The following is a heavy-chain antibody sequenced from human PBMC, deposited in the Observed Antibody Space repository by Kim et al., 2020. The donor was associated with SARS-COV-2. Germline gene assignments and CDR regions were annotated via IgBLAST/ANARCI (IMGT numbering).Heavy chain of an antibody. CDR3: ARGWWRYFDWPDAFDI. J-gene: IGHJ3*02. CDR2: INHSGST. CDR1: GGSFSGYY. D-gene: IGHD3-9*01. V-gene: IGHV4-34*01. Sequence: SETLSLTCAVYGGSFSGYYWSWIRQPPGKGLEWIGEINHSGSTNYNASLKSRVTISVDTSKNQFSLKLSSVTAADTAVYYCARGWWRYFDWPDAFDIWGQGTMVTVSS.